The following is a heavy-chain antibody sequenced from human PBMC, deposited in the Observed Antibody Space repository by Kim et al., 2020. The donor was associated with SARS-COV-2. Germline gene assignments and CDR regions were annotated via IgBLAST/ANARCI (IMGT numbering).Heavy chain of an antibody. CDR1: GYTFTSYY. J-gene: IGHJ5*02. CDR2: INPSGGST. CDR3: ALTKSQWLSPGEKNWFDP. V-gene: IGHV1-46*01. D-gene: IGHD6-19*01. Sequence: ASVKVSCKASGYTFTSYYMHWVRQAPGQGLEWMGIINPSGGSTSYAQKFQGRVTMTRDTSTSTVYMELSSLRSEDTAVYYCALTKSQWLSPGEKNWFDPWGQGTLVTVSS.